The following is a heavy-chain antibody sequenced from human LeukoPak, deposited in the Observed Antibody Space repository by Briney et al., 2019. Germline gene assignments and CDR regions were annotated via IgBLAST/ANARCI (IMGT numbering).Heavy chain of an antibody. CDR2: IYYSGST. Sequence: SETLSLTCTVSGGSISSYYWSWIRQPPGKRLEWIGYIYYSGSTNYNPSLKSRVTISVDTSKNQFSLKLSSVTAADTAVYYCARHLSGYSGYKPEMAVAGTLYYYGMDVWGQGTTVTVSS. V-gene: IGHV4-59*08. CDR3: ARHLSGYSGYKPEMAVAGTLYYYGMDV. J-gene: IGHJ6*02. CDR1: GGSISSYY. D-gene: IGHD5-12*01.